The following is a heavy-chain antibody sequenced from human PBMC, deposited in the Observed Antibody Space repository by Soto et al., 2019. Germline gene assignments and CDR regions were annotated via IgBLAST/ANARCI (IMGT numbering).Heavy chain of an antibody. CDR3: ASPYMYSSGLYFYGMDV. CDR1: GFTFSSYW. Sequence: EVQLVESGGGLVQPGGSLRLSCAASGFTFSSYWMHWVRQAPGKGLVWVSRINSDGSSTSYADSVKGRFTISRDNAKNTVYLQMNSLRAEDTAVYYCASPYMYSSGLYFYGMDVWGQGTTVTVSS. J-gene: IGHJ6*02. CDR2: INSDGSST. D-gene: IGHD6-19*01. V-gene: IGHV3-74*01.